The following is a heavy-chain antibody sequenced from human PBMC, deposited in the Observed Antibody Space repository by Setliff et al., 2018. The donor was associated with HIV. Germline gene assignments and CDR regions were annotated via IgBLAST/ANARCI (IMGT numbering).Heavy chain of an antibody. V-gene: IGHV4-34*01. CDR3: SRGRHISGPINYFVPFYFDS. J-gene: IGHJ4*02. D-gene: IGHD2-21*01. Sequence: SETQSLTCAVYGASFSDYNWNWIRQPPGKGLEWIGEINDRETTTFNPSLQSRLFMSIDTSKNQFSLKLDSVIAADTAVYYCSRGRHISGPINYFVPFYFDSWGQGNLVTVSS. CDR1: GASFSDYN. CDR2: INDRETT.